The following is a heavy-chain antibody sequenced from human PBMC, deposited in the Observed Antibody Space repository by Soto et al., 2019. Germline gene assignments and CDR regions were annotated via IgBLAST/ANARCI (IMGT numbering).Heavy chain of an antibody. V-gene: IGHV1-3*01. Sequence: SVKVSCEASGYTFTTNVIHWVRQAPGQRLEWMGWINPGNGNTQYSPKFQDRVTITRDTSASTAYMELGSLRSGDTAIYYCARAVVGTSNWFDPWGQGTLVTVSS. D-gene: IGHD1-26*01. CDR3: ARAVVGTSNWFDP. J-gene: IGHJ5*02. CDR2: INPGNGNT. CDR1: GYTFTTNV.